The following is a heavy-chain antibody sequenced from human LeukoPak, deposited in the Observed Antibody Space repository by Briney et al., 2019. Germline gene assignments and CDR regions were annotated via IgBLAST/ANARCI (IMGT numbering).Heavy chain of an antibody. Sequence: GRSLRLSFAASGLTFGTYGMHFVRQAPGKGLEWVAVISYDGSNKYYADSVKGRFTISRDNSKNTLYLQMNSLRAEYSAVYYCAKEGEIMVRGFDYWGQGTLVTVSS. J-gene: IGHJ4*02. CDR2: ISYDGSNK. V-gene: IGHV3-30*18. CDR1: GLTFGTYG. D-gene: IGHD3-10*01. CDR3: AKEGEIMVRGFDY.